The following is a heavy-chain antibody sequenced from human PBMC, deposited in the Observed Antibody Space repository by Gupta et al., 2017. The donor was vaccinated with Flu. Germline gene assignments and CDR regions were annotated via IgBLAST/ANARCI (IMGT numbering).Heavy chain of an antibody. V-gene: IGHV3-53*01. D-gene: IGHD3-10*01. Sequence: VSGLTVSNNHISWVRQPPGKGLEWVSIFSVCVATLYADSVRGRFTLAKDNSKKKVYLQMDSLRAEDTAVDDGLDYGSGSSWGLGTPVTVSS. CDR1: GLTVSNNH. CDR3: LDYGSGSS. J-gene: IGHJ4*02. CDR2: FSVCVAT.